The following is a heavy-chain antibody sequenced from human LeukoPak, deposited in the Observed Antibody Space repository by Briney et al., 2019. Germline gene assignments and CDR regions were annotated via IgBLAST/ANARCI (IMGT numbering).Heavy chain of an antibody. D-gene: IGHD4-11*01. J-gene: IGHJ4*02. CDR1: GYTFTSYD. CDR2: MNPNSGNT. V-gene: IGHV1-8*01. CDR3: AKNTVTPSRTWYYFDS. Sequence: ASVKVSCKASGYTFTSYDINWVRQATGQGLGWMGWMNPNSGNTGYAQKFQGSVSITADESTRTAYMELYSLRSDDTAVYYCAKNTVTPSRTWYYFDSWGQGTLVTVSS.